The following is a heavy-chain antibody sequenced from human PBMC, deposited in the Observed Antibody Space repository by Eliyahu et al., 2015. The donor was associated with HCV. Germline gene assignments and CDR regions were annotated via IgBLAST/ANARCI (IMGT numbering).Heavy chain of an antibody. CDR1: GGTFSSYA. J-gene: IGHJ6*02. D-gene: IGHD6-19*01. V-gene: IGHV1-69*01. CDR2: IIPIFGTA. Sequence: QVQLVQSGAEVKKPGSSVKVSCKASGGTFSSYAISWVRQAPGQGLEWMGGIIPIFGTANYAQKFQGRVTITADESTSTAYMELSSLRSEDTAVYYCARSRIAVAGVPGYYYYGMDVWGQGTTVTVSS. CDR3: ARSRIAVAGVPGYYYYGMDV.